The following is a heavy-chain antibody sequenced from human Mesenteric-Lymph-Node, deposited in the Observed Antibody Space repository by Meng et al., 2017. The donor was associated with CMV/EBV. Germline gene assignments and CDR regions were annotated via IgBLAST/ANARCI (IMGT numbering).Heavy chain of an antibody. J-gene: IGHJ4*02. Sequence: SVKVSCKASGGTFNSYAITWVRQARGQRLEWIGWIVVGSGNTNYPEKFQERVTITRDMSTSTPYMELSSLRCVDTAVSYCGALRSHSNCSDNRDSRGVGFWGLGSLVTVSS. CDR2: IVVGSGNT. CDR1: GGTFNSYA. D-gene: IGHD3-22*01. V-gene: IGHV1-58*02. CDR3: GALRSHSNCSDNRDSRGVGF.